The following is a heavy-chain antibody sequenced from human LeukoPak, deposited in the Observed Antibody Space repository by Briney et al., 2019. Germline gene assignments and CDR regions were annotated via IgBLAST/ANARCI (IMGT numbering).Heavy chain of an antibody. CDR3: ARNGGGLDI. J-gene: IGHJ3*02. D-gene: IGHD2-15*01. CDR2: MTTSGSAM. V-gene: IGHV3-48*03. Sequence: GGSLRLSCVASGFIFSTYEVIWVRQAPGKGLEWVSYMTTSGSAMSYLDSVKGRFTISRDNAKNSLYLKMNSLRAEDTAVYYCARNGGGLDIWGQGTLVTVSS. CDR1: GFIFSTYE.